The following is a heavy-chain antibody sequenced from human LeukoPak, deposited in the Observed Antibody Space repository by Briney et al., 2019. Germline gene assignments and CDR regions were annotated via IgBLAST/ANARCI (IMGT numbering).Heavy chain of an antibody. Sequence: GGSLRLSCAASGFTFSSYSMNWVRQAPGKGLEWVSSISSSSSYIYYADSVKGRFTISRDNAKNSLYLQMNSLRAEDTAVYYCARDADYGDPEGYFDYWGQGTLVTVSS. CDR1: GFTFSSYS. CDR3: ARDADYGDPEGYFDY. D-gene: IGHD4-17*01. J-gene: IGHJ4*02. CDR2: ISSSSSYI. V-gene: IGHV3-21*01.